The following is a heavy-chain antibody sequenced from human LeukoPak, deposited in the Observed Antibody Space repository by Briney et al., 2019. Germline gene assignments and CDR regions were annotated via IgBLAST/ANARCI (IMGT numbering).Heavy chain of an antibody. CDR1: GGSFTSSTYY. V-gene: IGHV4-39*01. D-gene: IGHD3-22*01. J-gene: IGHJ4*02. Sequence: KPSETLSLTCTVSGGSFTSSTYYWGWIRQPPGKGLEWIGSMYYSASTYYNQSLKSRLIISVDTSTSQFSLKLTSVTAADTAMYYCARQYYDSSGYYPWYFDYWGQGTLVTVSS. CDR3: ARQYYDSSGYYPWYFDY. CDR2: MYYSAST.